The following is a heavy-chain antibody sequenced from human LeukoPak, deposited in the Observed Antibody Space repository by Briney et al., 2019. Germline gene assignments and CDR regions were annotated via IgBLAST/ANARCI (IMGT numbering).Heavy chain of an antibody. CDR3: AREPDGDYYYYGMDV. CDR1: GFTFSSYA. CDR2: ISYDGSNK. D-gene: IGHD1-14*01. V-gene: IGHV3-30*14. Sequence: GGSLRLSCAASGFTFSSYAMHWVRQAPGKGLEWVAVISYDGSNKYYADSVKGRFTISRDNSKNTLYLQMNSLRAEDTAVYYCAREPDGDYYYYGMDVWGQGTTVTVSS. J-gene: IGHJ6*02.